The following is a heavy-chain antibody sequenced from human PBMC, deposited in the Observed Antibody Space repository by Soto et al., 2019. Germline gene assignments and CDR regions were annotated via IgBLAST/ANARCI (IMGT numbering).Heavy chain of an antibody. J-gene: IGHJ5*02. V-gene: IGHV4-34*01. CDR3: ARGRASYDFWSGYYTGIFWFDP. Sequence: PSETLSLTCAVYGGSFSGYYWRWFRQPPGRGLEWIGEINHSGSTNYNPSLKSRVTISVDTSKNQFSLKLSSVTAADTAVYYCARGRASYDFWSGYYTGIFWFDPWGQGTLVTVSS. D-gene: IGHD3-3*01. CDR1: GGSFSGYY. CDR2: INHSGST.